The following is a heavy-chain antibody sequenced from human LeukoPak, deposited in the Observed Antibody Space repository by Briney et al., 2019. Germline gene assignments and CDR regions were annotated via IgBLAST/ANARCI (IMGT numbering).Heavy chain of an antibody. J-gene: IGHJ4*02. CDR2: INPSGSST. V-gene: IGHV1-46*01. CDR1: GYAFTRHY. CDR3: ARDLYYYDSSGYYGTYFDY. Sequence: ASVKVSCKASGYAFTRHYMHWVRQAPGQGLEWMGLINPSGSSTIYAQKFQGRVTMTRDMSTSTDYMELSSLRSEDTAVYYCARDLYYYDSSGYYGTYFDYWGQGTLVTVSS. D-gene: IGHD3-22*01.